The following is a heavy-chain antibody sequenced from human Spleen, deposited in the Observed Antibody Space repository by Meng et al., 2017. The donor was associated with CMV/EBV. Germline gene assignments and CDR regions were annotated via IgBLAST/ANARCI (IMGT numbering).Heavy chain of an antibody. CDR2: ISSSGSTI. V-gene: IGHV3-11*01. CDR1: GFTFSDYY. CDR3: ARGFVQYQLLLGY. Sequence: GESLKISCAASGFTFSDYYMSWIRQAPGKGLEWVSYISSSGSTIYYADSVKGRFTISRDNAKNSLYLQMNSLRAEDTAVYYCARGFVQYQLLLGYWGQGTLVTVSS. D-gene: IGHD2-2*01. J-gene: IGHJ4*02.